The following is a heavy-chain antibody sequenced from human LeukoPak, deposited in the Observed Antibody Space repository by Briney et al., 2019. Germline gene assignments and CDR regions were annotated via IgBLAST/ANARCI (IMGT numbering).Heavy chain of an antibody. CDR1: GGSISSYY. D-gene: IGHD1-7*01. Sequence: SETLSLTCTVSGGSISSYYWSWIRQPAGKGLEWIGRIYTSGSTNSNPSLKSRVTISVDKSKNQFSLKLSSVTAADTAVYYCARDNTGTRYYYYMDVWGKGTTVTVSS. V-gene: IGHV4-4*07. CDR3: ARDNTGTRYYYYMDV. J-gene: IGHJ6*03. CDR2: IYTSGST.